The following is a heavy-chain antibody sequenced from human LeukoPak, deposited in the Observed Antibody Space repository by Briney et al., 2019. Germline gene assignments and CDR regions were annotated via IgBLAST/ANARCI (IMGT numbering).Heavy chain of an antibody. Sequence: PGRSLTLSCAASGFSVTSNYMSWVRQAPGKGLEWVSVIYSGGSTYYADSVKGRFTISRGNSKNTLYLQMNSLRAEDTAVYYCARGRGYWGQGTLVTVSS. J-gene: IGHJ4*02. V-gene: IGHV3-53*01. CDR2: IYSGGST. D-gene: IGHD3-10*01. CDR3: ARGRGY. CDR1: GFSVTSNY.